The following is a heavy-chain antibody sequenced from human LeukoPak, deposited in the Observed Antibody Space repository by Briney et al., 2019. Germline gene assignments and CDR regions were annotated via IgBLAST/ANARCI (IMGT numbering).Heavy chain of an antibody. J-gene: IGHJ4*02. CDR1: GGTFTSYA. Sequence: SVKVSCKASGGTFTSYAISWVRQAPGQGLEWMGGIIPIFGTANYAQKFQGRVTITTDESTSTAYMELSSLRSEDTAVYYCARGAVPGLTSDYWGQGTLVTVSS. CDR3: ARGAVPGLTSDY. V-gene: IGHV1-69*05. CDR2: IIPIFGTA. D-gene: IGHD6-13*01.